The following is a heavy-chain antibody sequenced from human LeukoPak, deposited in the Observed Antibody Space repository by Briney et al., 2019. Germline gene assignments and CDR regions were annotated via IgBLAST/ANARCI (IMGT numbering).Heavy chain of an antibody. V-gene: IGHV3-7*01. CDR1: RFTFHTLW. CDR3: ARDRGSTGYVLYDY. CDR2: IKHDASEK. Sequence: GGTLRPSCAASRFTFHTLWMASVRQTPGKRLECVDNIKHDASEKYYVDFVKGRFTISRDNAQNSFFLQMDSLRAEDTAVYFCARDRGSTGYVLYDYWGQGTLVTVS. J-gene: IGHJ4*02. D-gene: IGHD3-9*01.